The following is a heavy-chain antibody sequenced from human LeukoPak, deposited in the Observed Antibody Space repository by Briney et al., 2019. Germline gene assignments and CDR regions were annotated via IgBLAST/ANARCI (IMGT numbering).Heavy chain of an antibody. CDR3: ARNQGGRFDY. V-gene: IGHV4-59*01. Sequence: SETLSLTCTVSGGSISSYYWSWIRQPPGKGLEWIGYIYYSGSTNYNPSLKSRVTISVDTSKNQFSLKLSSVTAADTAVYYCARNQGGRFDYWGQGTLVTVPS. J-gene: IGHJ4*02. D-gene: IGHD3-16*01. CDR2: IYYSGST. CDR1: GGSISSYY.